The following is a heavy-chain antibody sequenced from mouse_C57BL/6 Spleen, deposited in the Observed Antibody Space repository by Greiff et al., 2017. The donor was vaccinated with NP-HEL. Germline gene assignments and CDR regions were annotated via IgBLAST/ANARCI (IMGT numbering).Heavy chain of an antibody. CDR3: ARSLAY. CDR1: GYTFTSYW. J-gene: IGHJ3*01. V-gene: IGHV1-64*01. CDR2: IHPDSGST. Sequence: QVQLQQPGAELVKPGASVKLSCKASGYTFTSYWMHWVKQRPGQGLEWIGMIHPDSGSTNYNEKFKGKATLTADKSSSTAYMQLSSLTSEDSAVYFCARSLAYWGQGTLVTVSA.